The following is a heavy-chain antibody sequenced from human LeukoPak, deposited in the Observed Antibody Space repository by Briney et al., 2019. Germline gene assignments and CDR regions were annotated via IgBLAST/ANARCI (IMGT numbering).Heavy chain of an antibody. V-gene: IGHV1-18*01. CDR2: ISGDNDDT. D-gene: IGHD6-13*01. CDR1: GYTFTTYG. Sequence: ASVKVSCKASGYTFTTYGVSWVRQAPGQGLEWMGWISGDNDDTNYAQNLQGRVTMTTDTSTSTAYMELRSLRSEDTAVYYCARGPSSSWYYFDYWGQGTLVTVSS. CDR3: ARGPSSSWYYFDY. J-gene: IGHJ4*02.